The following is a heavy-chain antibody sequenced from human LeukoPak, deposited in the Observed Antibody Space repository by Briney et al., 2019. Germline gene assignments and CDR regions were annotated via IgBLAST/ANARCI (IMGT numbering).Heavy chain of an antibody. CDR2: ITGAGSI. D-gene: IGHD2/OR15-2a*01. CDR3: VRDVIHSYFDI. CDR1: GFTFRSHS. Sequence: PGGSLRLSCAASGFTFRSHSLDWVRQAAGKGLEWVSSITGAGSIQYADSVQGRFTISRDNTQNSIFLQMNSLRAEDTAVYYCVRDVIHSYFDIWGQGILVTVSS. J-gene: IGHJ4*02. V-gene: IGHV3-21*01.